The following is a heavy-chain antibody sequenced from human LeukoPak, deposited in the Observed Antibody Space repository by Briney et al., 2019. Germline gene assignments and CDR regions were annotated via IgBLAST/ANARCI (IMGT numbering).Heavy chain of an antibody. D-gene: IGHD5-24*01. CDR1: GYSFTSYW. Sequence: GESLKISCKGSGYSFTSYWIGWVRQMPGKGLEWMGIIYPGDSDTRYSPSFQGQVTISADKSISTAYLQWSSLKASDTAMYYCARHRVEMATTYYYYHYYMDVWGKGTTVTVSS. CDR3: ARHRVEMATTYYYYHYYMDV. J-gene: IGHJ6*03. CDR2: IYPGDSDT. V-gene: IGHV5-51*01.